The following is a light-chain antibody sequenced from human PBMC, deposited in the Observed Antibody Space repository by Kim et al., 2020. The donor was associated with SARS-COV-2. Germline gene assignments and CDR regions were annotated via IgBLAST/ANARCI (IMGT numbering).Light chain of an antibody. CDR1: NIGSKS. V-gene: IGLV3-21*04. CDR2: YDS. CDR3: QVWDSSIDRV. J-gene: IGLJ2*01. Sequence: SYELTQPPSVSVAPGKTARITCGGNNIGSKSVHWYQQKPGQAPVLVIYYDSDRPSGIPERFSGSNSGNTATLTISRIEAGDEADYYCQVWDSSIDRVFGG.